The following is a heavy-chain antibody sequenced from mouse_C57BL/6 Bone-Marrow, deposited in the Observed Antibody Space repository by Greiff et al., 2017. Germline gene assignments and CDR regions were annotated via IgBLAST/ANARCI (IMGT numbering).Heavy chain of an antibody. J-gene: IGHJ4*01. CDR3: TRDYDGSSSPMDY. V-gene: IGHV5-9-1*02. CDR1: GFTFSSYA. Sequence: EVQGVESGEGLVKPGGSLKLSCAASGFTFSSYAMSWVRQTPEKRLEWVAYISSGGDYIYYADTVKGRFTISRDNARNTLYLQMSSLKSEDTAMYYCTRDYDGSSSPMDYWGQGTSFTVSS. CDR2: ISSGGDYI. D-gene: IGHD1-1*01.